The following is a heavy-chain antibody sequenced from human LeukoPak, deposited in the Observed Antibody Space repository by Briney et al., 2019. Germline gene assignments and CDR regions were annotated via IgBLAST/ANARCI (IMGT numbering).Heavy chain of an antibody. J-gene: IGHJ4*02. Sequence: ASVKVSCKASGYTFTSYAMHWVRQAPGQRLEWMGWINAGNGNTKYSQKFQGRVTITRDTSASTAYMELSSLRSDDTAAYYCARHYCSGGSCYGVFDYWGQGTLVTVSS. CDR3: ARHYCSGGSCYGVFDY. D-gene: IGHD2-15*01. CDR2: INAGNGNT. V-gene: IGHV1-3*01. CDR1: GYTFTSYA.